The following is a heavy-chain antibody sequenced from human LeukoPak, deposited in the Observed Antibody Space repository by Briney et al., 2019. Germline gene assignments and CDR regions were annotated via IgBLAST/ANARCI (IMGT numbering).Heavy chain of an antibody. V-gene: IGHV1-2*02. CDR3: AIGAQNSSGWTNEDDAFDI. CDR2: INPNSGGT. J-gene: IGHJ3*02. CDR1: GYTFTGYY. D-gene: IGHD6-19*01. Sequence: GASVKVSCKASGYTFTGYYMHWVRQAPGQGLEWMGWINPNSGGTNYAQKFQGRVTMTRDTSISTAYMELSRLRSDDTAVYYCAIGAQNSSGWTNEDDAFDIWGQGTMVTVSS.